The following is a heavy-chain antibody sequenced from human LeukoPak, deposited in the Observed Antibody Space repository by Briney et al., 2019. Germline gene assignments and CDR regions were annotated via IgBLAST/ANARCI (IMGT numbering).Heavy chain of an antibody. CDR3: ARGVITYYYGSGSYYFDY. Sequence: PSETLSLTCAVYGESFSGYYWSWMRQPPGKRLEWIGEINHSGSTNYNPSLKSRVTISVDTSKNQFSLKLSSVTAADTAVYYCARGVITYYYGSGSYYFDYWGQGTLVTVSS. V-gene: IGHV4-34*01. J-gene: IGHJ4*02. CDR1: GESFSGYY. CDR2: INHSGST. D-gene: IGHD3-10*01.